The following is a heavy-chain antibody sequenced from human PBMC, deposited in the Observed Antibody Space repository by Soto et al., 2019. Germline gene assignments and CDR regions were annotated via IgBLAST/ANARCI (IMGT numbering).Heavy chain of an antibody. V-gene: IGHV4-30-4*01. CDR2: IYYSGRT. CDR1: GDSISTADYF. D-gene: IGHD3-10*01. J-gene: IGHJ4*02. CDR3: ASGGVTYGQLNY. Sequence: PSETLSLTCSVSGDSISTADYFWTWIRQPPGKGLEWIGYIYYSGRTYYNPSLKSRASVSVDTSQNQFSLKLTYVTAADTAVYYCASGGVTYGQLNYCGQGSLVTVSS.